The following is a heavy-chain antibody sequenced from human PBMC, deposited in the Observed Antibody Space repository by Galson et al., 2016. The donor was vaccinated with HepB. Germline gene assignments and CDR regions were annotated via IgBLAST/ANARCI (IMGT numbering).Heavy chain of an antibody. CDR2: ISGYNGDT. J-gene: IGHJ6*02. D-gene: IGHD2-21*01. CDR1: GYTFTSYG. Sequence: SVKVSCKASGYTFTSYGISWVRQAPGQGLEWMGWISGYNGDTIYAQRLQGRVTMTTDTSTSTAYMELRSLRSDDTAVYYCAITTYGDVGGGYNSYGLDVWGQGTTVTVSS. CDR3: AITTYGDVGGGYNSYGLDV. V-gene: IGHV1-18*04.